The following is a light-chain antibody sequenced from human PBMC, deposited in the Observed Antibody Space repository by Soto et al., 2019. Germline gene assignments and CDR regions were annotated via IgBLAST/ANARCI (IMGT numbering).Light chain of an antibody. CDR2: EVT. CDR3: SSYANSISVL. CDR1: SSDVGYYNY. Sequence: QSVLTQPSSASGSPGQSVTISCTGTSSDVGYYNYVSWYQQHPGKAPKLIIYEVTKRPSGVPDRFSGSKSDNTASLTVSGLQAEDEADYYCSSYANSISVLFGGGTKLTVL. J-gene: IGLJ3*02. V-gene: IGLV2-8*01.